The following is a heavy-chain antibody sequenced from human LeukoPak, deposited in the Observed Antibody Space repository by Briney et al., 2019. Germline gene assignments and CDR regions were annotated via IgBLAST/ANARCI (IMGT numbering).Heavy chain of an antibody. CDR1: GGSISSSSYY. D-gene: IGHD1-26*01. CDR3: ARRAYSGSYYDAFDI. J-gene: IGHJ3*02. V-gene: IGHV4-39*01. CDR2: IYYSGST. Sequence: SETLSLTCTVSGGSISSSSYYWGWIRQPPGKGLEWIGSIYYSGSTRYNPSLKSRVTISVDTSKNQLSLKLSSVAAADTAVYYCARRAYSGSYYDAFDIWGQGTMVTVSS.